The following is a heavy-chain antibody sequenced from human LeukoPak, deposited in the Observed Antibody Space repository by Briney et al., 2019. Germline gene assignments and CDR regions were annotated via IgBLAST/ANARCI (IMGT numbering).Heavy chain of an antibody. CDR2: VSYDGVNK. CDR1: GFTFSSYA. V-gene: IGHV3-30*04. Sequence: GRSLRLSCAASGFTFSSYAFHWVRQAPGKGLEWVAAVSYDGVNKYYADSVKGRFTTSRDNFNNNLQMNSLRIDDTAVYYCAGGVQGVSSWFDPWGQGTLVTVSS. J-gene: IGHJ5*02. CDR3: AGGVQGVSSWFDP. D-gene: IGHD3-10*01.